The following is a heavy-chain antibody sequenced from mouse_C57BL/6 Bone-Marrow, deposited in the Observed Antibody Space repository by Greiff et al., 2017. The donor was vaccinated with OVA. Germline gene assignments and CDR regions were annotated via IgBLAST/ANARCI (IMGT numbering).Heavy chain of an antibody. CDR3: ARRNPYYFDY. J-gene: IGHJ2*01. Sequence: QVQLQQSGAELVKPGASVKLSCKASGYTFTSYWMQWVKQRPGQGLEWIGEIDPSDSYTNYNQKFKGKATLTVDTSSSTAYMQLSSLTSEDSAVYYCARRNPYYFDYWGQGTTLTVSS. CDR1: GYTFTSYW. V-gene: IGHV1-50*01. CDR2: IDPSDSYT.